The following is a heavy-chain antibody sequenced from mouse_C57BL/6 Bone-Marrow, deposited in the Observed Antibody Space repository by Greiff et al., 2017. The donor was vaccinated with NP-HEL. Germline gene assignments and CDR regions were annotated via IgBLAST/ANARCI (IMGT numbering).Heavy chain of an antibody. Sequence: QVQLQQPGAELVRPGTSVKLSCKASGYTFTSYWMHWVKQRPGQGLEWIGVIDPSDSYTNYNQKFKGKATLTVDTSSSTAYMQLSSLTSEDSAVYYCARERNFYYGSSLWFAYWGQGTLVTVSA. CDR3: ARERNFYYGSSLWFAY. CDR1: GYTFTSYW. J-gene: IGHJ3*01. D-gene: IGHD1-1*01. CDR2: IDPSDSYT. V-gene: IGHV1-59*01.